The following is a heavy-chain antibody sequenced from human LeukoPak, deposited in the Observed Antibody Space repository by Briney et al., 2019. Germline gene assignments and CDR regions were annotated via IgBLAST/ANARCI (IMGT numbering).Heavy chain of an antibody. CDR1: GFTFSSYW. CDR3: ARVYYDSSGYYTYYYYYYMDV. Sequence: GGSLRLSCAASGFTFSSYWMSWVRQAPGKGLEWVANIKQDGSEKYYVDSVKGRFTISRDNAKNSLYLQMNSLRAEDTAVYYCARVYYDSSGYYTYYYYYYMDVWGKGTTVTVSS. V-gene: IGHV3-7*04. CDR2: IKQDGSEK. J-gene: IGHJ6*03. D-gene: IGHD3-22*01.